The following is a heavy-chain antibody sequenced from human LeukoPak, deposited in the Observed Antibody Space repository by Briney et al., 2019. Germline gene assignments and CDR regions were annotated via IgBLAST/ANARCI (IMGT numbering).Heavy chain of an antibody. D-gene: IGHD6-13*01. V-gene: IGHV3-23*01. J-gene: IGHJ4*02. Sequence: GGSLRLSCAASGFTFSSYAMSWVRQAPGKGLEWVSAISGTGDKTYYAGSVRGRFTISRDNSKNTAYLQMNSLRAEDTAVYYCARGYGSLSTWGQGTLVTVSS. CDR3: ARGYGSLST. CDR1: GFTFSSYA. CDR2: ISGTGDKT.